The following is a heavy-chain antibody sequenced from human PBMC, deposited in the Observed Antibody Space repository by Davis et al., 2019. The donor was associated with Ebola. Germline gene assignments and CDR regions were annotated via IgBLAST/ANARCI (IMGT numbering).Heavy chain of an antibody. CDR2: IYYSGST. V-gene: IGHV4-39*01. J-gene: IGHJ5*02. Sequence: MPGGSLRLSCTVSGGSISSSSYYWGWIRQPPGKGLEWIGSIYYSGSTYYNPSLKSRVTISVDTSKNQFSLKLSSVTAADTAVYYCARHRHSSSWPRWFDPWGQGTLVTVSS. CDR3: ARHRHSSSWPRWFDP. CDR1: GGSISSSSYY. D-gene: IGHD6-13*01.